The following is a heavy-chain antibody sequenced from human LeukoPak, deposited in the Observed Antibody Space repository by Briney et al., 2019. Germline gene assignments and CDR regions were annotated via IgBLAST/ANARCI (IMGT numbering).Heavy chain of an antibody. J-gene: IGHJ5*02. D-gene: IGHD5-12*01. V-gene: IGHV4-39*07. CDR1: GGSISSSSYY. CDR2: IYYSGST. CDR3: ARDSEGYSGYALEPNWFDP. Sequence: SETLSLTCTVSGGSISSSSYYWGWIRQPPAKGLEWIGSIYYSGSTYYNPSLKSRVTISVDTSKNQFSLKLSSVTAADTAVYYCARDSEGYSGYALEPNWFDPWGQGTLVTVSS.